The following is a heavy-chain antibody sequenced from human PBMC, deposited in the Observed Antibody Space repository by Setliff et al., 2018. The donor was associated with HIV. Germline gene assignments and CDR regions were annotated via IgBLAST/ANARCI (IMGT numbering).Heavy chain of an antibody. CDR1: GYSFTTSG. CDR2: INIRSGNT. D-gene: IGHD3-22*01. Sequence: ASVKVSCKASGYSFTTSGVSWVRQAPGQGLEWMGWINIRSGNTNYAQKFQGRVTMTTDTSTSTAYMELRSLRSDDTAVYYCARGGFTMIVVGEDAFDIWGQGTMVTVSS. CDR3: ARGGFTMIVVGEDAFDI. V-gene: IGHV1-18*01. J-gene: IGHJ3*02.